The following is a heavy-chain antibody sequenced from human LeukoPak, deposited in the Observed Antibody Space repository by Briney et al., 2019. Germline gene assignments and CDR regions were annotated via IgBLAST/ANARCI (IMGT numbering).Heavy chain of an antibody. CDR1: GFPFGDYD. Sequence: PGGSLRLSCTTAGFPFGDYDMSWVRQPPGKGLEWIGEINHSGSTNYNPSLKSRVTISVDTSKNQFSLKLSSVTAADTAVYYCARGFPPMETRSTPSDKSDFDYWGQGTLVTVPS. CDR3: ARGFPPMETRSTPSDKSDFDY. J-gene: IGHJ4*02. D-gene: IGHD2-21*01. V-gene: IGHV4-34*01. CDR2: INHSGST.